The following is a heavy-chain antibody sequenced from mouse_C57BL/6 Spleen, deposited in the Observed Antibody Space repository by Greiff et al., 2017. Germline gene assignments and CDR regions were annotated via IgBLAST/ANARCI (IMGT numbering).Heavy chain of an antibody. CDR3: ARLHPLLGFDY. CDR2: IDPSDSYT. D-gene: IGHD2-1*01. J-gene: IGHJ2*01. Sequence: VQLQQPGAELVMPGASVKLSCKASGYTFTSYWMHWVKQRPGQGLEWIGEIDPSDSYTNYNQKFKGKSTLTVDKSSSTAYMQLSILTSEDSAVYYCARLHPLLGFDYWGQGTTLTVSS. V-gene: IGHV1-69*01. CDR1: GYTFTSYW.